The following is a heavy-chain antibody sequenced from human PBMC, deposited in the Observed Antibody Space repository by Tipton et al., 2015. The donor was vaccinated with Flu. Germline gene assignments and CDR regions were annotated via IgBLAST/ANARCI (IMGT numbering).Heavy chain of an antibody. J-gene: IGHJ4*02. D-gene: IGHD3-9*01. CDR3: AVTGHWRPFDH. V-gene: IGHV3-48*03. CDR2: ISDSGSSV. Sequence: QLVQSGGSLVEPGGSLRVSCAASGFTFSSYEIDWVRQAPGKGLEWVSHISDSGSSVYYADSVKGRFTISRDNAKNTVYLQMNSLRADDTAIYYCAVTGHWRPFDHWGQGTLVTVSS. CDR1: GFTFSSYE.